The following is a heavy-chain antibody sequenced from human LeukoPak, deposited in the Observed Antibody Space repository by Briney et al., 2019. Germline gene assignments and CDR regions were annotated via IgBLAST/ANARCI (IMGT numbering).Heavy chain of an antibody. CDR1: GFTFTNYA. V-gene: IGHV4-38-2*01. CDR2: IHHSWTT. Sequence: GSLRLSCAASGFTFTNYAMSWVRQAPGKGLEWLGSIHHSWTTYYNPSLQSRVTISVDTSKNQFSLKLSSVTAADTAVYYRARAFSRDYFDYWGQGTLVTVSS. D-gene: IGHD2-2*01. J-gene: IGHJ4*02. CDR3: ARAFSRDYFDY.